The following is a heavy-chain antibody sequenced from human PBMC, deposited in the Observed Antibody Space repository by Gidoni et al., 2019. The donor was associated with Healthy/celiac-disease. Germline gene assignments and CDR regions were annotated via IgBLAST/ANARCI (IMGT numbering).Heavy chain of an antibody. D-gene: IGHD6-6*01. J-gene: IGHJ5*02. Sequence: QLLLQVSGPGLGKPSATLPLPCPVPGGPISSSSYYSGWIRQRPGKGLEWIGSIYYSGSTYYNPSLKSRVTISVDTSKNQFSLKLSSVTAADTAVYYCARREEYSSSSLRLGQGYNWFDPWGQGTLVTVSS. V-gene: IGHV4-39*01. CDR3: ARREEYSSSSLRLGQGYNWFDP. CDR2: IYYSGST. CDR1: GGPISSSSYY.